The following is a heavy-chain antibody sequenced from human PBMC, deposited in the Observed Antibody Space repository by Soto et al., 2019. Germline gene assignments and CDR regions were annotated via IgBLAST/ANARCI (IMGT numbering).Heavy chain of an antibody. Sequence: ASVKVSCTASGYTFTSYGISWVRQAPGQGLEWMGWISAYNGNTNYAQKLQGRVTMTTDTSTSTAYMELRSLRSDDTAVYYCARDQEWAYGDCAIRSYYYGMDVWGQGTTVTVSS. CDR3: ARDQEWAYGDCAIRSYYYGMDV. D-gene: IGHD4-17*01. V-gene: IGHV1-18*01. J-gene: IGHJ6*02. CDR1: GYTFTSYG. CDR2: ISAYNGNT.